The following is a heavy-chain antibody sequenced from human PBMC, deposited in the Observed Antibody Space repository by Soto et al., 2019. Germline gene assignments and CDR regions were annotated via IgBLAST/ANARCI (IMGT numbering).Heavy chain of an antibody. Sequence: QVQLQQWGAGLLKPSETLSLTCAVYGGSFSGYYWSWIRQPPGKGLEWIGEINHSGSTNYNPSLKSRVTISVDTSKSQFSLKLSSVTAADTAVYYCARIFARIESWSSYYYYGMDVWGQGTTVTVSS. CDR3: ARIFARIESWSSYYYYGMDV. D-gene: IGHD2-21*01. J-gene: IGHJ6*02. V-gene: IGHV4-34*01. CDR1: GGSFSGYY. CDR2: INHSGST.